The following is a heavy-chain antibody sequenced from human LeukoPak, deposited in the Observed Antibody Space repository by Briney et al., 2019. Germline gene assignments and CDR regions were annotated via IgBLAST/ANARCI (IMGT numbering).Heavy chain of an antibody. CDR3: TKDRLTTVTTSTWFDP. CDR1: GFTFSSYG. V-gene: IGHV3-33*06. J-gene: IGHJ5*02. CDR2: ILYDGSNK. D-gene: IGHD4-11*01. Sequence: PGRSLRLSCAASGFTFSSYGMHWVRQAPGKGLEWVAVILYDGSNKYYADSVKGRFTISRGNSKNTLYLQMNSLRAEDTAVYYCTKDRLTTVTTSTWFDPWGQGTLVTVSS.